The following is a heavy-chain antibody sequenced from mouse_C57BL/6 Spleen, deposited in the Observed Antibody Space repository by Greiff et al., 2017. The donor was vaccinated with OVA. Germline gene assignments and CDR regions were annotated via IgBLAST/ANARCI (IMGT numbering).Heavy chain of an antibody. CDR3: ARLRTGYYAMDY. Sequence: QVQLQQSGAELARPGASVKMSCKASGYTFTSYTMHWVKQRPGQGLEWIGYINPSSGYTKYNQKFKGKSTLTVDKSSSTAYMQLSSLTSEDSAVYYCARLRTGYYAMDYWGQGTSVTVSS. CDR1: GYTFTSYT. J-gene: IGHJ4*01. V-gene: IGHV1-4*01. CDR2: INPSSGYT.